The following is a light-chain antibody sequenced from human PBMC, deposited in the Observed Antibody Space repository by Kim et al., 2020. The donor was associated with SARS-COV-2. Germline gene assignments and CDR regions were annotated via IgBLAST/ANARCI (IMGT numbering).Light chain of an antibody. V-gene: IGKV3-20*01. J-gene: IGKJ1*01. CDR1: ESITSNY. CDR2: AAS. Sequence: EIVLTQSPGTLSLSPGERATLSCRASESITSNYLAWYQQKPGQAPRLLIYAASSRATGIPDRFSGSGSGTDFTLTISSLEPEDFAMYYCNQYGSSPRTFGQGTKVDIK. CDR3: NQYGSSPRT.